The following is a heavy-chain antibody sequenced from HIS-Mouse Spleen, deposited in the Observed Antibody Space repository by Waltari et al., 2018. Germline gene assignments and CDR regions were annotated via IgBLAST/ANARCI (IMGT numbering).Heavy chain of an antibody. D-gene: IGHD5-18*01. J-gene: IGHJ4*02. Sequence: QVQLVASGGGVVQPGRSLRLSCAASGFTFSSYAMHWVRQAPGKGLEWVAVISYDGSNKYYADPVKGRFTISRDNSKNTLYLQMNSLRAEDTAVYYCARGFVDTAMVDYWGQGTLVTVSS. CDR3: ARGFVDTAMVDY. CDR2: ISYDGSNK. CDR1: GFTFSSYA. V-gene: IGHV3-30-3*01.